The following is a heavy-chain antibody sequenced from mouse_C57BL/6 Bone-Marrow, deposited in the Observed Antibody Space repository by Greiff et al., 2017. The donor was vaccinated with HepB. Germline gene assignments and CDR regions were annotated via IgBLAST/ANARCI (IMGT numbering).Heavy chain of an antibody. CDR2: ISSGSSTI. V-gene: IGHV5-17*01. CDR3: ASPPLSTVVAISYWYFDV. J-gene: IGHJ1*03. CDR1: GFTFSDYG. Sequence: EVKLMESGGGLVKPGGSLKLSCAASGFTFSDYGMHWVRQAPEKGLEWVAYISSGSSTIYYADTVKGRFTISRDNAKNTLFLQMTSLRSEDTAMYYCASPPLSTVVAISYWYFDVWGTGTTVTVSS. D-gene: IGHD1-1*01.